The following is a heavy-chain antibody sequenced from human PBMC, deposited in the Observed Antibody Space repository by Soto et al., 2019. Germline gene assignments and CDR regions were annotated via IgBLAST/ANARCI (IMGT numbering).Heavy chain of an antibody. CDR2: TVPISGIE. D-gene: IGHD3-22*01. CDR3: AGTYDTSGDYPYYFEY. V-gene: IGHV1-69*01. J-gene: IGHJ4*02. Sequence: QVQLVQSGAEFKKPGSSVRVSCEASGGTFIDYAFSWVRQAPGQGLEWRGGTVPISGIEDYAQRFQGRINFNADALTRSAYMELTSLRSEDTAVYYCAGTYDTSGDYPYYFEYWGQGTLVTVSS. CDR1: GGTFIDYA.